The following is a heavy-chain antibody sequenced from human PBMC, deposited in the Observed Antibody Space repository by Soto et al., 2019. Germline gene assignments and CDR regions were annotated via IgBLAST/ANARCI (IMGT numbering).Heavy chain of an antibody. J-gene: IGHJ6*02. CDR1: GGSISGFF. D-gene: IGHD3-16*01. CDR3: AREGATNV. V-gene: IGHV4-34*01. CDR2: INHNGGI. Sequence: TSETLSLTCAVYGGSISGFFWSWIRQPPGKGLEYIGEINHNGGINYNPSLKGRVTITIDTSKNQFSLKLSSVTAADTAVYYCAREGATNVWGQGTTVTVSS.